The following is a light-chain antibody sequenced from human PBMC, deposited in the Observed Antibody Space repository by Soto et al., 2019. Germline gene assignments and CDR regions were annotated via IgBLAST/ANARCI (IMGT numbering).Light chain of an antibody. J-gene: IGKJ1*01. CDR1: QRVSSD. CDR3: QRYYQWPWT. V-gene: IGKV3-15*01. CDR2: GAS. Sequence: EILMTQSPATLSVSPGERVTLSCRASQRVSSDLAWYQQKPGQAPRLLIYGASTRATAIPARFSGSGSGTEFTLTISSLQSEDCALYYCQRYYQWPWTFGQGTKVDIK.